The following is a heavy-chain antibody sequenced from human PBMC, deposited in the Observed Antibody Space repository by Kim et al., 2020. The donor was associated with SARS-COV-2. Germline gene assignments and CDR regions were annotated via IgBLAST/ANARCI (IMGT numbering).Heavy chain of an antibody. J-gene: IGHJ4*02. V-gene: IGHV5-10-1*01. Sequence: GESLKISCKGSGYSFTSYWISWVRQMPGKGLEWMGRIDPSDSYTNYSPSFQGHVTISADKSISTAYLQWSSLKASDTAMYYCARRILGSSTSCYYCFDYWGQGTLVTVSS. CDR1: GYSFTSYW. CDR2: IDPSDSYT. D-gene: IGHD2-2*01. CDR3: ARRILGSSTSCYYCFDY.